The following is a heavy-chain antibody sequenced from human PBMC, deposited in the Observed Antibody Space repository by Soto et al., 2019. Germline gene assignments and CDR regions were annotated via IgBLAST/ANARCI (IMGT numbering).Heavy chain of an antibody. CDR2: IIPIFGTA. CDR1: GGTFSSYA. J-gene: IGHJ5*02. Sequence: QVQLVQSGAEVKKPGSSVKVSCKASGGTFSSYAISWVRQAPGQGLEWMGGIIPIFGTANYAQKFQSRVTITADESTSTAYMELSSLRSEDTAVYYCARGSRIVVVAADNWFDPWGQGTLVTVSS. CDR3: ARGSRIVVVAADNWFDP. V-gene: IGHV1-69*12. D-gene: IGHD2-15*01.